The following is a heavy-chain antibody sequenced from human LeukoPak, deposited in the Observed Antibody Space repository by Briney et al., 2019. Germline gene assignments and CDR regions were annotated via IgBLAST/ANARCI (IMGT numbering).Heavy chain of an antibody. CDR3: ASDSSSWYNVRDY. J-gene: IGHJ4*02. V-gene: IGHV1-69*01. CDR2: IIPIFGTA. Sequence: SVKVSCKASGGTFSSYAISWVRQAPGQGLEWMGGIIPIFGTANYAQKFQGRVTITADESTSTAYMKLSSLRSEDTAVYYCASDSSSWYNVRDYWGQGTLVTVSS. CDR1: GGTFSSYA. D-gene: IGHD6-13*01.